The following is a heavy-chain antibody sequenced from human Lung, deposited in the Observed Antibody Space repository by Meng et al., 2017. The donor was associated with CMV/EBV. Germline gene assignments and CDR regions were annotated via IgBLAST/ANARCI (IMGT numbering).Heavy chain of an antibody. CDR1: GLRFSRFW. V-gene: IGHV3-7*02. D-gene: IGHD2-8*01. CDR2: IKEDGSEK. Sequence: RVESGGGLVRPGGLLRLSCKVSGLRFSRFWMSWVRQAPGKGLEWVANIKEDGSEKYYVDSVKGRFTISRDNAKNSLYLQMNSLRVEDTAVYYCRDGHYSGRWGQGTLVTVSS. J-gene: IGHJ4*02. CDR3: RDGHYSGR.